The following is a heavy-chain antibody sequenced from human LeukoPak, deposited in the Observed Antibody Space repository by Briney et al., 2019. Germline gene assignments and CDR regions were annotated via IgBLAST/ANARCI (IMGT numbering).Heavy chain of an antibody. Sequence: ASVKVSCKASGGTFSSYAISWVRQAPGQGLEWMGIINPSGGSTSYAQKFQGRVTMTRDTSTSTVYMELSSLKSEDTAVYYCARNRAASGYFYFDYWGQGTLVTVSS. CDR3: ARNRAASGYFYFDY. CDR2: INPSGGST. V-gene: IGHV1-46*01. J-gene: IGHJ4*02. CDR1: GGTFSSYA. D-gene: IGHD3-22*01.